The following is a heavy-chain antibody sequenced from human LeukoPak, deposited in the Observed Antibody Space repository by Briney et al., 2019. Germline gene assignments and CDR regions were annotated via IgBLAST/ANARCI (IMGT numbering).Heavy chain of an antibody. V-gene: IGHV3-23*01. CDR3: AKRQYRNVDY. CDR2: ISGSGGST. Sequence: PGGTLRLSCAASGFTFSSYGMSWVRQAPGKGLEWVSAISGSGGSTYYADSVKGRFTISRDNSKNTLYLQMNSLRAEDTAVYYCAKRQYRNVDYWGQGTLVTVSS. J-gene: IGHJ4*02. CDR1: GFTFSSYG. D-gene: IGHD4-11*01.